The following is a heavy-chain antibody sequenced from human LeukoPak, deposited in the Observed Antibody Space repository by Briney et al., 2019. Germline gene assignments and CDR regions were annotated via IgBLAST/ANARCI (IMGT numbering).Heavy chain of an antibody. V-gene: IGHV3-74*01. CDR2: IDGNGNNK. J-gene: IGHJ4*01. D-gene: IGHD3-22*01. Sequence: GRSLRLSCAASGFTFSNHWMHWVRQVPGKGLVWVSRIDGNGNNKNYADSVKGRFSISRDNAKSTLYLQMNSLGAEDTAVYYCARGPGSSGGAYVGDYWGRGTLVTVSS. CDR3: ARGPGSSGGAYVGDY. CDR1: GFTFSNHW.